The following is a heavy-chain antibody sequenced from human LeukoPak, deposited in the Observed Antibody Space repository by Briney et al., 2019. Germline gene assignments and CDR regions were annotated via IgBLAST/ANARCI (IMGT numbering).Heavy chain of an antibody. J-gene: IGHJ4*02. Sequence: SETLSLTCAVYGGSFSGYYWSWLRQPPGQGLEWLGEINHSGSNNYNPSLKSRVTISVDTSKNQFSLKLSSVTAADTAVYYCARALYDSSGYYYRQGSDYWGQGTLVTVSS. V-gene: IGHV4-34*01. D-gene: IGHD3-22*01. CDR1: GGSFSGYY. CDR3: ARALYDSSGYYYRQGSDY. CDR2: INHSGSN.